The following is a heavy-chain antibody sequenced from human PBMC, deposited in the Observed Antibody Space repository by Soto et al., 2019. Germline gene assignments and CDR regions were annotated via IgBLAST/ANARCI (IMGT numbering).Heavy chain of an antibody. CDR2: ISGSGGST. D-gene: IGHD2-2*01. Sequence: GGSLRLSCAASGFTFSSYAMSWVRQAPGKGLEWVSAISGSGGSTYYADSVKGRFTISRDNSKNTLYLQMNSLRAEDTAVYYCAKSAYCSSTSCPPSTYYYYYMDVWGKGTTVTVSS. CDR3: AKSAYCSSTSCPPSTYYYYYMDV. CDR1: GFTFSSYA. J-gene: IGHJ6*03. V-gene: IGHV3-23*01.